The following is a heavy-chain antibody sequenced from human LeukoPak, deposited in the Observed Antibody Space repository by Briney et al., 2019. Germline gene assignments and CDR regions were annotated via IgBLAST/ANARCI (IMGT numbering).Heavy chain of an antibody. CDR2: ISSSSSTI. J-gene: IGHJ4*02. D-gene: IGHD3-10*01. CDR1: GFTFSSYS. Sequence: GGSLRLSCAASGFTFSSYSMNWVRQAPGKGLEWVSYISSSSSTIYYADSVKARFTISRDNAKNSLYLQMNSLRAEDTAVYYCARGLPMVRGINYFDYWGQGALVTVSS. CDR3: ARGLPMVRGINYFDY. V-gene: IGHV3-48*01.